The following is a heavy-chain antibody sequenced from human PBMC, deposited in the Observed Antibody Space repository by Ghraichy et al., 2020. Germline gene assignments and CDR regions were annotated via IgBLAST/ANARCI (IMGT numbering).Heavy chain of an antibody. CDR3: ARGGTYYYDSSGLFDY. V-gene: IGHV3-74*01. CDR1: GFTFSSYW. CDR2: INSDGSST. Sequence: GESLNISCAASGFTFSSYWMHWVRQAPGKGLVWVSRINSDGSSTSYADSVKGRFTISRDNAKNTLYLQMNSLRAEDTAVYYCARGGTYYYDSSGLFDYWGQGTLVTVSS. J-gene: IGHJ4*02. D-gene: IGHD3-22*01.